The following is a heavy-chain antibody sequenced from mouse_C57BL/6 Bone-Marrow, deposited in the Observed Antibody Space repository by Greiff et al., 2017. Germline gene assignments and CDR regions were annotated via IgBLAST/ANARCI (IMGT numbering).Heavy chain of an antibody. CDR1: GFTFSSYG. CDR3: ARGGVVATNYFDY. CDR2: ISSGGSYT. Sequence: EVNVVESGGGLVKPGGSLKLSCAASGFTFSSYGMSWVRQTPDKRLEWVATISSGGSYTYYPDSVKGRFTISRDNAKDTLYLQMSSLKSEDTAMYYCARGGVVATNYFDYWGQGTTLTVSS. J-gene: IGHJ2*01. V-gene: IGHV5-6*03. D-gene: IGHD1-1*01.